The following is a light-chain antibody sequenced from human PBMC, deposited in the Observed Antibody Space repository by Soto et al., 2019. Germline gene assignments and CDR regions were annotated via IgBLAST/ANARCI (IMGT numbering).Light chain of an antibody. Sequence: EIVLTQSPAPLSLSPGERATLSCRASQSVHTYLAWYQQKPGQAPRLLIYPADKRATGVPARFSGGGSGTDFTHTITSLEPEDFAVYYCQQCTNWPLRTFGGGTKVDIK. CDR2: PAD. J-gene: IGKJ4*01. CDR1: QSVHTY. V-gene: IGKV3-11*01. CDR3: QQCTNWPLRT.